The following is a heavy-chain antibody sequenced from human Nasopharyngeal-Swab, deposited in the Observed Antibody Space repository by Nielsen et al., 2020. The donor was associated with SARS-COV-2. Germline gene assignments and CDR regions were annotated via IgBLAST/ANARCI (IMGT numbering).Heavy chain of an antibody. CDR2: IYPGDSDT. CDR3: ARQGAVAGYYYYYMDV. Sequence: KVSCKGSGYSFTSYWIGWVRQMPGKGLEWMGIIYPGDSDTRYSPSFQGQVTISADKSISTAYLQWSSLKASDTAMYYCARQGAVAGYYYYYMDVWGEGTTVTVSS. D-gene: IGHD6-19*01. CDR1: GYSFTSYW. V-gene: IGHV5-51*01. J-gene: IGHJ6*03.